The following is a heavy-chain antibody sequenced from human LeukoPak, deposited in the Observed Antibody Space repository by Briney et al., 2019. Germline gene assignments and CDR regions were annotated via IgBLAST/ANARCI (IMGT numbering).Heavy chain of an antibody. D-gene: IGHD6-13*01. CDR2: ISSSSSYI. Sequence: GGSLRLSCAASGFTFSSYSMNWVRQAPGKGLEWVSSISSSSSYIYYADSVKGRFTISRDNAKNSLYLQMNSLRAEDTAVYYCARDLAAAGGYDAFDIWGQGTMVTVSS. V-gene: IGHV3-21*01. J-gene: IGHJ3*02. CDR3: ARDLAAAGGYDAFDI. CDR1: GFTFSSYS.